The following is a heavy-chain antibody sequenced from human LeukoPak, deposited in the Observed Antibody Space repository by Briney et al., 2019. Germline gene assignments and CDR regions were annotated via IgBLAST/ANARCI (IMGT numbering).Heavy chain of an antibody. CDR3: ARDRAATQDWVEFDP. D-gene: IGHD3/OR15-3a*01. J-gene: IGHJ5*02. CDR1: GFTFSSYG. Sequence: GRSLRLSCAASGFTFSSYGMHWVRQAPGKGLEWVAVIWYDGSNKYYADSVKGRFTISRDDSKNTVYLQMNSLRVEDTAEYFCARDRAATQDWVEFDPWGQGTLVTVSS. V-gene: IGHV3-33*01. CDR2: IWYDGSNK.